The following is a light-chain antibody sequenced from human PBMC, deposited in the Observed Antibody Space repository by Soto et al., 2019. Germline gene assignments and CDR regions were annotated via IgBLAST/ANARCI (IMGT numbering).Light chain of an antibody. CDR1: QGITND. CDR2: DAS. V-gene: IGKV1-17*01. J-gene: IGKJ1*01. Sequence: DIQMTQSPSSLSAYVGDRVTITCRASQGITNDLGWYQQKPGKAPKLLIYDASTLHSGVPSRFSGSGSGTEFTLTISSLQPEDFANYYCLQHNTYPWTFGQGTKVEIK. CDR3: LQHNTYPWT.